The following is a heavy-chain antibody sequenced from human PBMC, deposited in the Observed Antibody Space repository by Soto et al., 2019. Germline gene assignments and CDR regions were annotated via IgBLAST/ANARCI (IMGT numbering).Heavy chain of an antibody. CDR3: TGITSFRGMEV. CDR1: GYSVSSNSAA. CDR2: TYYRSKWNN. Sequence: PSQTLSLTCAISGYSVSSNSAALNWIRQSPSRGLEWLGRTYYRSKWNNDYEISVKSRITINPDTPKNQFSLHLHSVTPDDTAVDYCTGITSFRGMEVWGQRTPVTLSS. J-gene: IGHJ6*02. D-gene: IGHD3-10*01. V-gene: IGHV6-1*01.